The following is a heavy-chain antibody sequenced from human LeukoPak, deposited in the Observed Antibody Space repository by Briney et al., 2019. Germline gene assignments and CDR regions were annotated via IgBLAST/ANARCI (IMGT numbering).Heavy chain of an antibody. Sequence: GGSLRLSCAASGFTFTMFSMNWLRQAPGKGLEWIAFIRGRSDTTYYADSVQGRFTISRDNAEDSVYLQMNSLRVEDTAVYYCASATTVTTDAFDIWGQGTMVTVSS. V-gene: IGHV3-48*01. CDR3: ASATTVTTDAFDI. J-gene: IGHJ3*02. CDR2: IRGRSDTT. D-gene: IGHD4-17*01. CDR1: GFTFTMFS.